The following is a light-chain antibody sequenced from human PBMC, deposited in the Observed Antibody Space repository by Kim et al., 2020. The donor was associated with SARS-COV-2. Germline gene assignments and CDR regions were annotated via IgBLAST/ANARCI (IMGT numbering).Light chain of an antibody. J-gene: IGLJ3*02. CDR2: VNSDGSH. Sequence: ASVKLTCTLSSGHSSYAIEWHQQQPAKGPRYLMKVNSDGSHNKGDGIPDRFSGSSSGAERYLIISSLQSEDEADYYCQTWGTGIRVFGGGTQLTVL. CDR1: SGHSSYA. CDR3: QTWGTGIRV. V-gene: IGLV4-69*01.